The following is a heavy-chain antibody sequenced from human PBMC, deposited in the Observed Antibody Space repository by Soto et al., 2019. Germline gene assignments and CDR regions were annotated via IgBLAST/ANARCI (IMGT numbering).Heavy chain of an antibody. CDR2: ISHSETT. J-gene: IGHJ4*02. D-gene: IGHD2-8*01. Sequence: PSETLSLTCSVSGSYITSGDYHWTWIRQAPGKGLEWIGYISHSETTYYSPALKNRIIISSDSSMNQFSLRLNSVTAADTAVYFCAGFGVGDRDDTWGQGTLVTVSS. V-gene: IGHV4-30-4*01. CDR3: AGFGVGDRDDT. CDR1: GSYITSGDYH.